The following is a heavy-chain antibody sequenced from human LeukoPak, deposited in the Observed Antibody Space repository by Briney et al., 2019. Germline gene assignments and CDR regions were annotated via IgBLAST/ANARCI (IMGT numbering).Heavy chain of an antibody. J-gene: IGHJ4*02. D-gene: IGHD2/OR15-2a*01. CDR3: ARVDRIEPGDY. Sequence: PGGSLRLSCAASGFTFSSYAMHWVRQAPGKGLEWVAVISYDGSNKYYADSVKGRFTISRDNSKNTLDLQMNSLRVEDTAVYYCARVDRIEPGDYWGQGTLVTVSS. V-gene: IGHV3-30-3*01. CDR1: GFTFSSYA. CDR2: ISYDGSNK.